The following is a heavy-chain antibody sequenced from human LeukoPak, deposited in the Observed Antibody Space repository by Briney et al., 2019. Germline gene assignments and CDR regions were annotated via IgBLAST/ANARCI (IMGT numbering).Heavy chain of an antibody. CDR2: INHSGST. CDR1: GGSFSGYY. V-gene: IGHV4-34*01. CDR3: ARAGYSSSHSPNLIDY. D-gene: IGHD6-13*01. Sequence: SETLSLTCAVYGGSFSGYYWSWIRQPPGKGLEWIGEINHSGSTNYNPSLKSRVTISVDKSKNQFYLKLSSVTAAHTAVYYCARAGYSSSHSPNLIDYWGERTLVTVSS. J-gene: IGHJ4*02.